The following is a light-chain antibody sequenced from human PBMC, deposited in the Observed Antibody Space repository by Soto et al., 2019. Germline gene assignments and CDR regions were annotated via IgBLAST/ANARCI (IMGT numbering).Light chain of an antibody. Sequence: DIELTQSPGTLSLSPGERATLYCRASQSVSSSYLAWYQQKPGQAPRLLIYGASSRATGIPDRFSGSGSGTDFTLTISRLEPEDFAVYYCQQYGSSPRTFGQGTKVDIK. J-gene: IGKJ1*01. CDR3: QQYGSSPRT. V-gene: IGKV3-20*01. CDR1: QSVSSSY. CDR2: GAS.